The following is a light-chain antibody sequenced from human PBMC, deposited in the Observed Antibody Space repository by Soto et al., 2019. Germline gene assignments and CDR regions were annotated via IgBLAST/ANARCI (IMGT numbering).Light chain of an antibody. CDR3: ETWDDRLNASVV. CDR2: SNN. CDR1: SSNIGSNT. J-gene: IGLJ2*01. V-gene: IGLV1-44*01. Sequence: QSVLTQPPSASGTPGQRVTISCSGSSSNIGSNTVNWYQQLPGTAPKLLIYSNNRRPPGVPDRLSVSKSGTSASLAISGLQSEDEADYFWETWDDRLNASVVFGGGTKLTVL.